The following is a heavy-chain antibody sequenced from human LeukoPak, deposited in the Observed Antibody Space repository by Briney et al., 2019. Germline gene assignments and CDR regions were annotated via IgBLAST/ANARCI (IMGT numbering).Heavy chain of an antibody. Sequence: SETLSLTCSVSGGSVSGSAYYWGWIRQPPGKGLEWIGSIYYSGSTYYNSSLKSRVTISVDTSKNQFSLKLSSVTAADTAVYYCARELDYSGWFDPWGQGTLVTVSS. CDR1: GGSVSGSAYY. V-gene: IGHV4-39*07. CDR3: ARELDYSGWFDP. D-gene: IGHD3-16*01. J-gene: IGHJ5*02. CDR2: IYYSGST.